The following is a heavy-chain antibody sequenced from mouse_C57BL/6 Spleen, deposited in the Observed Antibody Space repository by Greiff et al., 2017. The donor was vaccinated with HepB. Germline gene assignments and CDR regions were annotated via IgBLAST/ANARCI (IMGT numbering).Heavy chain of an antibody. J-gene: IGHJ4*01. V-gene: IGHV1-72*01. CDR2: IDPNSGGT. Sequence: QVQLQQPGAELVKPGASVKLSCKASGYTFTSYWMHWVKQRPGRGLEWIGRIDPNSGGTKYNEKFKSKATLTVDKPSSTAYMQLSSLTSEDSAVYYCASDYDVGYYYAMDYWGQGTSVTVSS. CDR1: GYTFTSYW. D-gene: IGHD2-4*01. CDR3: ASDYDVGYYYAMDY.